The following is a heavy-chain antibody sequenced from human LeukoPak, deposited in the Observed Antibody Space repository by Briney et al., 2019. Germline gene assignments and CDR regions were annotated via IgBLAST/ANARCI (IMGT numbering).Heavy chain of an antibody. Sequence: GGSLRISCAASGFTFSNYWMNWVRQAPGKGLEWVANIKQDGSAKYYVDSVKGRFTISRDNAKNSLYLQMNSLGAEDTAVYYCARTIREQWLTIDYWGQGTLVISSS. CDR2: IKQDGSAK. CDR3: ARTIREQWLTIDY. J-gene: IGHJ4*02. V-gene: IGHV3-7*04. CDR1: GFTFSNYW. D-gene: IGHD6-19*01.